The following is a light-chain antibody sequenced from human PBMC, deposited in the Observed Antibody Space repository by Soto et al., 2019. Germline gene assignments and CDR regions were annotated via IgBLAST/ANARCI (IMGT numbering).Light chain of an antibody. CDR1: KLGDKY. V-gene: IGLV3-1*01. J-gene: IGLJ2*01. Sequence: SYELTQPPSVSVSPGQTASITCSGDKLGDKYACWYQQTPGQSPVLVIYQDSKRPSGIPERFSGSNSGNTATLTISGTQAMDAADYYCQAWDSSTVVFGGGTKLTVL. CDR2: QDS. CDR3: QAWDSSTVV.